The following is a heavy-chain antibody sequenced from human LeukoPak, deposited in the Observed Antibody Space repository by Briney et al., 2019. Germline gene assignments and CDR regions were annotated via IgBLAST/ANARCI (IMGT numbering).Heavy chain of an antibody. V-gene: IGHV3-23*01. CDR2: ISGSGGYT. CDR1: GFTFSSYA. J-gene: IGHJ4*02. CDR3: AKRGVPAAVFSTLDY. D-gene: IGHD2-2*01. Sequence: GGSLRLSCAASGFTFSSYAMSWVRQAPGKGLEGVSGISGSGGYTYYADSVKGRFTISRDNSKNTLYLQMNSLRAEDTAVYYCAKRGVPAAVFSTLDYWGQGTLVTVSS.